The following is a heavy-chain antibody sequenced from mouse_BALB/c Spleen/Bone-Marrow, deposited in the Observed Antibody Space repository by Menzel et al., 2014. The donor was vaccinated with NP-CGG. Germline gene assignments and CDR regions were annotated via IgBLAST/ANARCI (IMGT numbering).Heavy chain of an antibody. J-gene: IGHJ3*01. CDR2: INPSSGRA. V-gene: IGHV1S81*02. CDR1: GYTFTSYW. CDR3: ARAGGYDGFAY. Sequence: VQLQESGAELVKPGASVKLSCKASGYTFTSYWMHWVKQRPGQGLEWIGEINPSSGRADYNEKFRSKATLTVDRSSCTAYMQLSSLTSEDSAVYYCARAGGYDGFAYWGQGTLVTVTA. D-gene: IGHD2-2*01.